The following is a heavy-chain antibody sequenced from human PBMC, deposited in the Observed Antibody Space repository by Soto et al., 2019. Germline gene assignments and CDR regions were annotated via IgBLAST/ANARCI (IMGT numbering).Heavy chain of an antibody. V-gene: IGHV4-39*01. CDR1: GGSISSSSYY. Sequence: SETLSLTCTVSGGSISSSSYYWGWIRQPPGKGLEWIGSIYYSGSTYYNPSLKSRVTISVDTSKNQFSLKLSSVTAADTAVYYCARHSVFSGYDFDYWGQGTLVTVSS. CDR2: IYYSGST. D-gene: IGHD5-12*01. J-gene: IGHJ4*02. CDR3: ARHSVFSGYDFDY.